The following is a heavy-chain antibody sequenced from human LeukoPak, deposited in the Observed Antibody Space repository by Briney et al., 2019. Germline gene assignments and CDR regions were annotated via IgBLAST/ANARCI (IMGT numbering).Heavy chain of an antibody. CDR2: INPNSGGT. D-gene: IGHD1-20*01. J-gene: IGHJ4*02. V-gene: IGHV1-2*02. CDR1: GYTFTGYY. Sequence: GASVNVSCKASGYTFTGYYMHWVRQAPGQGLEWMGWINPNSGGTNYAQKFQGRVTMTRDTSISTAYMELSRLRSDDTAVYYCARMHNWNDDPTFDYWGQGTLVTVSS. CDR3: ARMHNWNDDPTFDY.